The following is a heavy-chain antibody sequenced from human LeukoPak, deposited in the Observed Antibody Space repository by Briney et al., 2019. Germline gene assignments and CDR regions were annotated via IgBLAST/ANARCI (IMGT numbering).Heavy chain of an antibody. J-gene: IGHJ5*02. D-gene: IGHD2-2*01. CDR3: AREYYCSSTSCYGGFDP. V-gene: IGHV4-38-2*02. Sequence: SETLSLTCTVSGGSLSSGYYWGWIRPPPGKGREWIGRIYHSGSTYYNPSLKSRVTISVDTSKNQFSLKLSSVTAADTAVYYCAREYYCSSTSCYGGFDPWGQGTLVTVSS. CDR1: GGSLSSGYY. CDR2: IYHSGST.